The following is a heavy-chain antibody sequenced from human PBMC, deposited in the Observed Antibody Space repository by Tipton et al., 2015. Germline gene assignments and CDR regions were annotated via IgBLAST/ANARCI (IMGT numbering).Heavy chain of an antibody. D-gene: IGHD2-15*01. CDR3: ARTGYCSRGSCSFNYFDF. CDR2: VYYTGST. CDR1: GGSVSSATYY. V-gene: IGHV4-61*01. Sequence: LRLSCTVSGGSVSSATYYWSWVRQPPGKGLEWIAYVYYTGSTNYSPALKSRLTISMDTSKSQFSLKLSSVTAADTAVYYCARTGYCSRGSCSFNYFDFWGQGTLVTVSS. J-gene: IGHJ4*02.